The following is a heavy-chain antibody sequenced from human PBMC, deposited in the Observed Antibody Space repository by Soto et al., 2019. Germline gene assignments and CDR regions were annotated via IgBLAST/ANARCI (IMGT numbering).Heavy chain of an antibody. J-gene: IGHJ4*02. CDR1: DGNIISYW. V-gene: IGHV4-59*01. D-gene: IGHD6-19*01. CDR3: ARARQWLVVPYFDY. CDR2: IYYSGST. Sequence: SVPQSLTESFADGNIISYWWIWIRQHPGKGLEWIGYIYYSGSTNYNPSLKSRVTISVDTSKNQFSLKLSSVTAADTAVYYCARARQWLVVPYFDYWVQGTLVTVFS.